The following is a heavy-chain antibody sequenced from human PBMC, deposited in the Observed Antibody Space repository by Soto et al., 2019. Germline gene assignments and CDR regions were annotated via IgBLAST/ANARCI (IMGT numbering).Heavy chain of an antibody. CDR2: IKQDGSEK. CDR1: GFTFSSYW. D-gene: IGHD3-22*01. V-gene: IGHV3-7*01. CDR3: SKAMIGSYDSDAFDV. J-gene: IGHJ3*01. Sequence: GGSLRLSCAASGFTFSSYWMSWVRQAPGKGLEWVANIKQDGSEKYYVDSVKGRFTISRDNSKNTLFLQMNSLRPEDTAVYYCSKAMIGSYDSDAFDVWGQGTMVTVS.